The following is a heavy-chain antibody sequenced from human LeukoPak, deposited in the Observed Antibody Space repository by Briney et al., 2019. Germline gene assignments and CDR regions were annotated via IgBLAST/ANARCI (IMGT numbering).Heavy chain of an antibody. V-gene: IGHV5-51*01. CDR2: IYPGDSDT. CDR3: ARHLSDKSGPVATLDY. J-gene: IGHJ4*02. Sequence: GESLKISCKGSGYSFTSYWIGWVRQMPGKGLEWMGIIYPGDSDTGYSPSFQGQVTISADKSISTAYLQWSSLQASDTAMYYCARHLSDKSGPVATLDYWGQGTLVTVSS. D-gene: IGHD2-2*01. CDR1: GYSFTSYW.